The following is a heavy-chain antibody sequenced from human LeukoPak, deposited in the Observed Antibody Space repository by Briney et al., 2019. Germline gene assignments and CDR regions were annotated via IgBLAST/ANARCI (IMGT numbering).Heavy chain of an antibody. CDR3: ARHFDNGDYKKTFDI. V-gene: IGHV4-39*01. D-gene: IGHD4-17*01. J-gene: IGHJ3*02. CDR2: IHYTGRA. Sequence: SETLSLTCSVFGGSISSTTYYWVWIRQPPGKGLECIASIHYTGRAYYNPSLKSRATISADTSKNHFSLKLSSVTAADTAVYYCARHFDNGDYKKTFDIWGQGTMVSVSS. CDR1: GGSISSTTYY.